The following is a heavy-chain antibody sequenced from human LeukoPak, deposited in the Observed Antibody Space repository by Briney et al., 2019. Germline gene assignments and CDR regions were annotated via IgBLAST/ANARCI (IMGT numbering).Heavy chain of an antibody. D-gene: IGHD2-15*01. Sequence: PGGSLRLSCAASGFTFSSYEMNWVRQAPGKGLEWVSYISSSGNTIYYADSVKGRFTISRDNAKNSLYLQMNSLRAEDTAVYYCASDRGNVVDYWGQGTLVTVSS. J-gene: IGHJ4*02. CDR3: ASDRGNVVDY. CDR1: GFTFSSYE. V-gene: IGHV3-48*03. CDR2: ISSSGNTI.